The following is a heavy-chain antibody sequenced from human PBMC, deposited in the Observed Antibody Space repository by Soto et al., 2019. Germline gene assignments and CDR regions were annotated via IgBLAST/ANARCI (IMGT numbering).Heavy chain of an antibody. V-gene: IGHV1-3*01. D-gene: IGHD5-18*01. Sequence: ASVKVSCKASGYTFTSYAMHWVRQAPGQRLEWMGWINAGNGNTKYSQKFQGRVTITRDTSASTAYMDLSSLRSEDTAVYYCAPHTLDTGMPSGYWGQGTLVTVSS. CDR3: APHTLDTGMPSGY. CDR2: INAGNGNT. J-gene: IGHJ4*02. CDR1: GYTFTSYA.